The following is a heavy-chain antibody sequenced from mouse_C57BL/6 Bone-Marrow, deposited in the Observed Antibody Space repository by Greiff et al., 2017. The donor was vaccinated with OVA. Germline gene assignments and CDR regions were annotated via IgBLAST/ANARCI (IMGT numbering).Heavy chain of an antibody. Sequence: QVQLQQPGAELVKPGASVKMSCKASGYTFTSYWITWVKQRPGQGLEWIGDIYPGSGSTNYNEKFKSKATLTVDTASSTAYMQLSSLTSEDSAVYYCARGNLAVYDYWYFDVWGTGTTVTVSS. CDR2: IYPGSGST. D-gene: IGHD2-3*01. J-gene: IGHJ1*03. CDR1: GYTFTSYW. V-gene: IGHV1-55*01. CDR3: ARGNLAVYDYWYFDV.